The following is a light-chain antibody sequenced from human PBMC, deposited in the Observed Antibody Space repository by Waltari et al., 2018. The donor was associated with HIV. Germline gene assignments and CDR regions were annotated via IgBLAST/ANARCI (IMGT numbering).Light chain of an antibody. V-gene: IGLV2-14*03. J-gene: IGLJ2*01. CDR2: EVS. Sequence: QSALTQPASISGSPGQPVTISCTGINRDLHVYDSVSWYQQLPTKAPQLIIFEVSVRPSGISHRFSGSKSGHTASLTISGLQTDDECDYDCTSYTVRRALIFGGGTKLTVL. CDR3: TSYTVRRALI. CDR1: NRDLHVYDS.